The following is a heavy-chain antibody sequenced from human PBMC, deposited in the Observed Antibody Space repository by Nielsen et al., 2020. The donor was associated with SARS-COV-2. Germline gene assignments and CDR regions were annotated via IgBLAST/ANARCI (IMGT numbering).Heavy chain of an antibody. J-gene: IGHJ6*02. CDR3: KHYYERDV. V-gene: IGHV3-73*01. CDR2: VRSKTNNYET. CDR1: EFTFGDSI. Sequence: GESLKISCAASEFTFGDSIIHWVRQASGKGLEWVGRVRSKTNNYETAYAASVKGRFTISRDESKNMAYLQMTSLKTEDTAVYYCKHYYERDVWGQGTTVTVSS.